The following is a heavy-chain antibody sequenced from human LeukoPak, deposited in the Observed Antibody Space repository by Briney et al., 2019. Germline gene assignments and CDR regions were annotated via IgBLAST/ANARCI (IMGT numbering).Heavy chain of an antibody. CDR1: GFAFSSYW. D-gene: IGHD2-15*01. CDR2: IEPAGSAT. CDR3: GRFGYVSAVDP. V-gene: IGHV3-7*01. Sequence: GGSLRLSCGASGFAFSSYWMTWLRQAPGKGLEFVANIEPAGSATYYADSVKGRFTISRDNTKKLLYLQMNSLTAEDSAVYHRGRFGYVSAVDPWGQGALVTVSS. J-gene: IGHJ5*02.